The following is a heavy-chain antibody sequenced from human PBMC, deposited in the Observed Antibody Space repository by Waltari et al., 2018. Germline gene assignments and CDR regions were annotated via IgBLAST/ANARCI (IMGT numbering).Heavy chain of an antibody. D-gene: IGHD3-10*01. CDR1: GYSISSGYY. Sequence: QVQLQESGPGLVKPSETLSLTCGVSGYSISSGYYWGWIRQPPGKGLEWIGSIYHSGSNDYTPSLKSRVTISVDTSKNQFSLKLSSVTAADTAVYYCARHPDYGSGRFSYWGQGTLVTVSS. CDR3: ARHPDYGSGRFSY. V-gene: IGHV4-38-2*01. CDR2: IYHSGSN. J-gene: IGHJ4*02.